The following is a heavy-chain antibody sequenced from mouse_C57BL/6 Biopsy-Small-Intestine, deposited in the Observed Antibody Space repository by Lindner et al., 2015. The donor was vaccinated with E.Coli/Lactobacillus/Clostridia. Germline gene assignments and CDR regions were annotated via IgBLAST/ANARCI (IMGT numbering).Heavy chain of an antibody. Sequence: SVKVSCKTSGFSFSNYGISWVRQAPGQGLEWIGWLSAYNDNTNSAQRFQDRVTLTTDTFTSTAYMELRGLRSDDTALYYCARDFYWRTSLPGPYFDYWGQGTLVTVSS. CDR2: LSAYNDNT. J-gene: IGHJ2*01. CDR3: ARDFYWRTSLPGPYFDY. V-gene: IGHV1S126*01. CDR1: GFSFSNYG. D-gene: IGHD5-5*01.